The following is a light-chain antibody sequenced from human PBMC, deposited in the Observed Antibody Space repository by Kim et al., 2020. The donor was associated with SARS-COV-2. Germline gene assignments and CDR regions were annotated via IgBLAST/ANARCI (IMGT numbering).Light chain of an antibody. J-gene: IGLJ2*01. V-gene: IGLV1-44*01. CDR2: NNN. CDR3: SAWDDSLNGAL. CDR1: SSNIGKNT. Sequence: QSVLTQPPSASGTPGQRVTFSCSGGSSNIGKNTVNWYQQLPGTAPKLLIYNNNYRPSGVPDRFSGSKSGTSASLAISGLQSEDEGDYYCSAWDDSLNGALFGGGTQLTVL.